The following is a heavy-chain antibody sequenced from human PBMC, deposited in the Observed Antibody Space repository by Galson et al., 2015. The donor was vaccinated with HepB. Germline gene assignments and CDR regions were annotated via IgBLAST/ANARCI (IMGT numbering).Heavy chain of an antibody. J-gene: IGHJ6*02. D-gene: IGHD3-16*01. CDR3: AKDVLDFGESDYYSYYGLDV. V-gene: IGHV3-23*01. CDR1: GFTFSTYA. CDR2: ISGSGDST. Sequence: SLRLSCAASGFTFSTYAMNWVRQAPGKGLEWVSTISGSGDSTYYPDSVKGRFSISRDNSKNTLYLQMNSLRAEDTGVYYCAKDVLDFGESDYYSYYGLDVWGQGTTVTVSS.